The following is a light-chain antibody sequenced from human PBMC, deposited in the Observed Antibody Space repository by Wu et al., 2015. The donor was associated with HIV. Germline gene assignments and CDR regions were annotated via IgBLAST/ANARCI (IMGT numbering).Light chain of an antibody. CDR3: QHRHNWPFT. Sequence: EIVLTQSPVTLSLSPGERATLSCRASQALNGFFAWFQTKNLASLPGSSFIIHTPGPVASQPGSVAVGLGTDFTLTISSVEPEDFAVYYCQHRHNWPFTFGPGTKSGSQ. V-gene: IGKV3-11*01. CDR1: QALNGF. CDR2: IHT. J-gene: IGKJ3*01.